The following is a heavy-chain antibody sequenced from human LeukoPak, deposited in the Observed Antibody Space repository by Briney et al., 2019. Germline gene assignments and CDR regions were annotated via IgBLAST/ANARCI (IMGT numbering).Heavy chain of an antibody. Sequence: GGSLRLSCAASGFTFSSYAMSWVRQAPGKGLEWVSAISSSGGSTYYADSVKGRFTISRDNSKNTLYLQMNSLRAEDTAVYYCAEDRGTNWQNWFDPWGQGTLVTVSS. CDR3: AEDRGTNWQNWFDP. CDR1: GFTFSSYA. CDR2: ISSSGGST. V-gene: IGHV3-23*01. J-gene: IGHJ5*02. D-gene: IGHD1-1*01.